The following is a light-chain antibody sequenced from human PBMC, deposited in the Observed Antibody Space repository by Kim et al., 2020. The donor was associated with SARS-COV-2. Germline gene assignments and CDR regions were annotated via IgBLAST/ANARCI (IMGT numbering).Light chain of an antibody. CDR2: SAS. J-gene: IGKJ1*01. Sequence: VSPGDRATLSCRASQSVRNDLAWYQQRPGQAPRLLIHSASTRATGIPVRFTGSGSGTEFTLTISNLQSEDFAIYYCQQYNEWPPWTFGQGTKVDIK. V-gene: IGKV3-15*01. CDR1: QSVRND. CDR3: QQYNEWPPWT.